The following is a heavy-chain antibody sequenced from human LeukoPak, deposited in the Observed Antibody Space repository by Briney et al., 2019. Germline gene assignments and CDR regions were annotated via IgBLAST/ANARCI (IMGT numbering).Heavy chain of an antibody. D-gene: IGHD4-17*01. CDR1: GYTFTVYF. V-gene: IGHV1-2*02. Sequence: ASVKVSCKASGYTFTVYFMHWVRQAPGQGLEWMGWINPNSGGTNYAQKFQGRVTMTRDTSISTAYMELSRLRSDDTAVYYCARDMTTVKGTDYWGQGTLVTVSS. J-gene: IGHJ4*02. CDR2: INPNSGGT. CDR3: ARDMTTVKGTDY.